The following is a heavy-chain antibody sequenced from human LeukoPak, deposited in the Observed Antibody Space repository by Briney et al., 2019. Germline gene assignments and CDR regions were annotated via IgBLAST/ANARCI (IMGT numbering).Heavy chain of an antibody. CDR3: AKGSLYNWNDVSPDAFDI. Sequence: GGSLRLSCAASGCTFSSYAMSWVRQAPGKGLEWVSAISGSGGSTYYADSVKGRFTISRDNSKNTLYLQMNSLRAEDTAVYYCAKGSLYNWNDVSPDAFDIWGQGTMVTVSS. CDR1: GCTFSSYA. CDR2: ISGSGGST. V-gene: IGHV3-23*01. J-gene: IGHJ3*02. D-gene: IGHD1-20*01.